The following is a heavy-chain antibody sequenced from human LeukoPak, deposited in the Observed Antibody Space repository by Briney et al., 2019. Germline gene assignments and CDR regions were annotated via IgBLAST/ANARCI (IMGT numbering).Heavy chain of an antibody. J-gene: IGHJ5*02. CDR2: FSGSGGTT. Sequence: GGSLRLSCAASGFTFSSYAMNWVRQAPGRGLEWVSGFSGSGGTTYYADSVKGRFTISRDNSKTTLFLQMNSLRAEDTAVYYCAKIDSSSLGPQGSWGQGTLVTVSS. V-gene: IGHV3-23*01. CDR3: AKIDSSSLGPQGS. CDR1: GFTFSSYA. D-gene: IGHD7-27*01.